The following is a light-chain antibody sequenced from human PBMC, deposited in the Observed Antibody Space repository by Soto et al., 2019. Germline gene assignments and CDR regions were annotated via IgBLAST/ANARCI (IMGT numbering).Light chain of an antibody. CDR1: SSNIGSNY. J-gene: IGLJ2*01. V-gene: IGLV1-47*01. CDR2: RNK. CDR3: AAWDDSLSAHVV. Sequence: QSVLTQPPSASGTPGQRVTISCSGSSSNIGSNYVYWYQQLPGTAPKLLSYRNKQRPSGVPDRFSVSKSGTAASLAISGLRSEDEADYYCAAWDDSLSAHVVFGGGTKLTVL.